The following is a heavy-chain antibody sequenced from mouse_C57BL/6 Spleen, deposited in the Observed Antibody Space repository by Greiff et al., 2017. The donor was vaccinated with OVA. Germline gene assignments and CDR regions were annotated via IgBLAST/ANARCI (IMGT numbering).Heavy chain of an antibody. Sequence: DVKLVESGPGLAKPSQTLSLTCSVSGYSITSDYWNWIRQFPGNKLEYMGYISYSGSTNYNTSLISRISITPDTSKNQYYLQLNSVTTEDTATYYCARITTVDWYVDVWGTGTTVTVSS. J-gene: IGHJ1*03. D-gene: IGHD1-1*01. CDR1: GYSITSDY. V-gene: IGHV3-8*01. CDR2: ISYSGST. CDR3: ARITTVDWYVDV.